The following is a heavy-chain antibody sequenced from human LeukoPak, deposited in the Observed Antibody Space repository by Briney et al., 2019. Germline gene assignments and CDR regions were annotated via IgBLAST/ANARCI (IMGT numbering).Heavy chain of an antibody. CDR3: ASRKVGATRYNWFDP. J-gene: IGHJ5*02. Sequence: GGSLRLSCAASGFTFSSYSMNWVRQAPGKGLEWVSSISSSSYIYYADSVKGRFTISRDNAKNSLYLQMNSLRAEDTAVYYCASRKVGATRYNWFDPWGQGTLVTVSS. D-gene: IGHD1-26*01. CDR2: ISSSSYI. CDR1: GFTFSSYS. V-gene: IGHV3-21*01.